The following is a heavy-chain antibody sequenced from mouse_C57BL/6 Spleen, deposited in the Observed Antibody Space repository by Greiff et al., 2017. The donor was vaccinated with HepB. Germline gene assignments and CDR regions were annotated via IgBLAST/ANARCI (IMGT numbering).Heavy chain of an antibody. V-gene: IGHV1-69*01. CDR1: GYTFTSYW. CDR2: IDPSDSYT. CDR3: ARSGDSSGYVQFAY. J-gene: IGHJ3*01. D-gene: IGHD3-2*02. Sequence: VQLQQPGAELVMPGASVKLSCKASGYTFTSYWMHWVKQRPGQGLEWIGEIDPSDSYTNYNQKFKGKSTLTVDKSSSTAYMQLSSLTSEDSAVYYCARSGDSSGYVQFAYWGQGTLVTVSA.